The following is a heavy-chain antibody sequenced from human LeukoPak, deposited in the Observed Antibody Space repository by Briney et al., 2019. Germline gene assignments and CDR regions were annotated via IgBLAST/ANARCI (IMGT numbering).Heavy chain of an antibody. Sequence: GRSLRLSCAASGFTFSSYGRHWVRHAPGKGLEWVAVISYDGSKKYYTDSVKGRFTISRDNSKNTLYLQMNSLRAEETGVYYRAKVDDISAVFDYWGQGTLVTVSS. D-gene: IGHD3-9*01. CDR1: GFTFSSYG. CDR3: AKVDDISAVFDY. J-gene: IGHJ4*02. V-gene: IGHV3-30*18. CDR2: ISYDGSKK.